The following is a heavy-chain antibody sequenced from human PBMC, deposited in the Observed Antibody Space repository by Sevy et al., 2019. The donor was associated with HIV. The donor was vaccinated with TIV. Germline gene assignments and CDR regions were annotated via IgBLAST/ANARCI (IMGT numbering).Heavy chain of an antibody. CDR3: ARVRYYYDSSGYSTIGYYYYGMDV. CDR2: IIPIFGTA. D-gene: IGHD3-22*01. J-gene: IGHJ6*02. CDR1: GGTFSSYA. Sequence: ASVKVSCKASGGTFSSYAISWVRQAPGQGLEWMGGIIPIFGTANYAQTFQGRVTITADESTGTAYMELSSLRSEDTAVYYCARVRYYYDSSGYSTIGYYYYGMDVWGQGTTVTVSS. V-gene: IGHV1-69*13.